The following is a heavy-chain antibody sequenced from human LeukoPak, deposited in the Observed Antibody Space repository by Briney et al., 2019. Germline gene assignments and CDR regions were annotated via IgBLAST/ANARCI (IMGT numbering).Heavy chain of an antibody. Sequence: PSETLSLTCTVSGGSISSYYWSWIRQPPGKGLEWLGYIYHSGSTDYNPSIKSRVTISVDTSKSQFSLKLTSVTAADTAVYYCATLTTVVTAYYFDYWGQGTLVTVSS. CDR1: GGSISSYY. D-gene: IGHD4-23*01. CDR3: ATLTTVVTAYYFDY. V-gene: IGHV4-4*09. CDR2: IYHSGST. J-gene: IGHJ4*02.